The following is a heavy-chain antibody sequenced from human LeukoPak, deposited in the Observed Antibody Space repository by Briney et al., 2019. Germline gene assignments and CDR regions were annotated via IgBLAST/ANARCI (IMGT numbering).Heavy chain of an antibody. CDR1: GFTFSSYG. J-gene: IGHJ4*02. Sequence: GGSLRLSCAASGFTFSSYGIHWVRPAPGKGLEWVTFIQYDGRDKYADSVNGRFTISRHNCKNVLYLKMNNQRPEDTALYHGAKSSSRLDTSSFEYWGQGTRVSVSS. D-gene: IGHD5-18*01. CDR2: IQYDGRDK. CDR3: AKSSSRLDTSSFEY. V-gene: IGHV3-30*02.